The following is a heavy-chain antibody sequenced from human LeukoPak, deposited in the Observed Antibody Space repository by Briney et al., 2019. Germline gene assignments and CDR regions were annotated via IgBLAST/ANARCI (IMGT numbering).Heavy chain of an antibody. CDR2: ISAYNGNT. J-gene: IGHJ6*02. D-gene: IGHD3-9*01. CDR3: ARDHYDILTGYYPHYYYYGMDV. Sequence: ASVKVSCKASGYTFTSYGISWVRQAPGQGLEWMGWISAYNGNTNYAQKLQGRVTMTTDTSTSTAYMELRSLRSDDTAVYYCARDHYDILTGYYPHYYYYGMDVWGQGTTVTVSS. V-gene: IGHV1-18*01. CDR1: GYTFTSYG.